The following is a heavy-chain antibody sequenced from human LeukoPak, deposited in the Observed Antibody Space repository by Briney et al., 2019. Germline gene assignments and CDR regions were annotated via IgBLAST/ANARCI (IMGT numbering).Heavy chain of an antibody. CDR2: INWNGGST. CDR1: GFTFDDYG. CDR3: ARAEGYCSSTSCYSDAFDI. Sequence: GGSLRLSCAASGFTFDDYGMSWVRQAPGKGLEWVSGINWNGGSTGYADSVKGRFTISRDNAKNSLYLQMNSLRAEDTALYHCARAEGYCSSTSCYSDAFDIWGQGTMVTVSS. V-gene: IGHV3-20*01. D-gene: IGHD2-2*01. J-gene: IGHJ3*02.